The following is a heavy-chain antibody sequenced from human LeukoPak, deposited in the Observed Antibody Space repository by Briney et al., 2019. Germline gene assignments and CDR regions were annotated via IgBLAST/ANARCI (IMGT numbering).Heavy chain of an antibody. CDR1: GYTFTSYG. Sequence: GASVKVSCKASGYTFTSYGISWVRQAPGQGLEWMGWISAYNGNTNYAQKLQGRVTMTTDTSTSTAYMELRSLRSDDTAVYYCARDAPTYGGSYSFYYYYYYGMDVWGQGTTVTVSS. V-gene: IGHV1-18*01. D-gene: IGHD1-26*01. J-gene: IGHJ6*02. CDR3: ARDAPTYGGSYSFYYYYYYGMDV. CDR2: ISAYNGNT.